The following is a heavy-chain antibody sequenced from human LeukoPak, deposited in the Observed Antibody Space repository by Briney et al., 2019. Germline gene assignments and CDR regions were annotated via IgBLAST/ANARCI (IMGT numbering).Heavy chain of an antibody. CDR2: ISYDGSNK. D-gene: IGHD3-9*01. Sequence: PGGSLRLSCAASGFSFSNYGMHWVRQAPGKGLEWVAVISYDGSNKYYADSVKGRFTISRDNSKNTLYLQMNSLRAEDTAVYYCARGSVLRYFDLFPHPLFDYWGQGTLVTVSS. CDR1: GFSFSNYG. CDR3: ARGSVLRYFDLFPHPLFDY. J-gene: IGHJ4*02. V-gene: IGHV3-30*03.